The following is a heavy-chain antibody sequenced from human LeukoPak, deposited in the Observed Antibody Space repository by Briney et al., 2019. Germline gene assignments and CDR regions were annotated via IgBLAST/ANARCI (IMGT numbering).Heavy chain of an antibody. D-gene: IGHD1-14*01. CDR3: AKGHSAHGTGFDR. V-gene: IGHV3-23*01. Sequence: GGSLRLSCAASGLTFNSYGMSWVRQAPGKGLEWVSGISGSGDSTYYADSVKGRFTISRDNSKDTLYLQMNSLRVEDTAVYYCAKGHSAHGTGFDRWGQGTLVAVSS. CDR1: GLTFNSYG. J-gene: IGHJ4*02. CDR2: ISGSGDST.